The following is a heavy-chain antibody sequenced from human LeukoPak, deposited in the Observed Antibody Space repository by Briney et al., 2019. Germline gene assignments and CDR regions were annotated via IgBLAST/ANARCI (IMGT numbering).Heavy chain of an antibody. V-gene: IGHV3-11*01. Sequence: GGSLRLSCAASGLTFSDHYMSWIRQAPGKGLEWLSYISRSGDTTYYADSVKGRFTVSRDNAKNSLYLQMNSLTVDDTAVYYCARDAGSSWYFFDYWGQGILVTDSS. CDR2: ISRSGDTT. D-gene: IGHD6-13*01. CDR3: ARDAGSSWYFFDY. J-gene: IGHJ4*02. CDR1: GLTFSDHY.